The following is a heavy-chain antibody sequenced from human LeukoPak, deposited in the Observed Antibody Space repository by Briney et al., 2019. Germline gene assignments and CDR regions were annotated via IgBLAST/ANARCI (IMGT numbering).Heavy chain of an antibody. J-gene: IGHJ4*02. CDR3: VRVRVHPYYFDY. CDR1: GFTFSSYW. D-gene: IGHD1-1*01. V-gene: IGHV3-74*01. CDR2: INSDGSST. Sequence: GGSLRLSCAASGFTFSSYWMHWVRQAPGKGLVWVSRINSDGSSTSYADSVKGRFTISRDNAKNTLYLQMNSLRAEDTAVYYCVRVRVHPYYFDYWGQGTLVTVSS.